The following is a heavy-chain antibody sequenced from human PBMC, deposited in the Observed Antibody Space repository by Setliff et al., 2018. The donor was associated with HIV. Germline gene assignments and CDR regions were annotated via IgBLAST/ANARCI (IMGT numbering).Heavy chain of an antibody. J-gene: IGHJ3*02. CDR2: INPNSGAT. D-gene: IGHD1-1*01. CDR1: GYTFTSYY. Sequence: ASVKVSCKASGYTFTSYYMHWVRQAPGQGLEWMGWINPNSGATNYAQTFPGRVTMTRDTSINTAYMELSRLTSDDTAVYYCARDKLEETTESMWGPMKNDAFDIWGPGTLVTVSS. CDR3: ARDKLEETTESMWGPMKNDAFDI. V-gene: IGHV1-2*02.